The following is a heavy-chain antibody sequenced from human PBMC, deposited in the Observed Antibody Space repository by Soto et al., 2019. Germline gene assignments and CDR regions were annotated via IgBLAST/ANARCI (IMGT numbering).Heavy chain of an antibody. CDR1: GRTFSNYA. CDR2: IFPVYGTT. J-gene: IGHJ6*02. D-gene: IGHD2-2*01. V-gene: IGHV1-69*13. Sequence: SVKVSCKASGRTFSNYAFNWVRQAPGQGLEWMGGIFPVYGTTDYAQNFQDRVTFTADESTSTAYMDMSSLRSDDTAVYYCARGNKVYCRSTGCLPPPKYLYYYFGMDVWGQGTTVTVSS. CDR3: ARGNKVYCRSTGCLPPPKYLYYYFGMDV.